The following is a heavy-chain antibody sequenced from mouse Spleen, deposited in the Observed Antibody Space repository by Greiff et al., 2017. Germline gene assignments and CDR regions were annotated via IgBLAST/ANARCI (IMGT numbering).Heavy chain of an antibody. CDR3: AREHYAMDY. J-gene: IGHJ4*01. CDR2: ISDGGSYT. CDR1: GFTFSSYA. Sequence: EVQLVESGGGLVKPGGSLKLSCAASGFTFSSYAMSWVRQTPEKRLEWVATISDGGSYTYYPDNVKGRFTISRDNAKNNLYLQMSHLKSEDTAMYYCAREHYAMDYWGQGTSVTVSS. V-gene: IGHV5-4*01.